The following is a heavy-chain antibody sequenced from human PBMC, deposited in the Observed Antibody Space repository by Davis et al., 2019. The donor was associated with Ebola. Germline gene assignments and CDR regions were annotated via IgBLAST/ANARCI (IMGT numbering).Heavy chain of an antibody. J-gene: IGHJ5*02. V-gene: IGHV5-51*01. D-gene: IGHD6-19*01. CDR3: ARLGGGWYGDNWFDP. CDR1: GYSFTSYW. Sequence: KVSCKGSGYSFTSYWIGWVRQMPGKGLEWMGIIFPGDSDTRYSPSFQGQVTISADKSIGTAYLQWSSLKASDTAMYYCARLGGGWYGDNWFDPWGQGTLVTVSS. CDR2: IFPGDSDT.